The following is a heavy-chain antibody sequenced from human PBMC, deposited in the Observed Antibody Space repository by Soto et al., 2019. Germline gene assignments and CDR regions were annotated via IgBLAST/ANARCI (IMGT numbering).Heavy chain of an antibody. CDR2: INPSGGST. CDR3: ARDRTWYSSGWLPEYFQH. D-gene: IGHD6-19*01. Sequence: QVQLVQSGAEVKKPGASVKVSCKASGYTFTSYYMHWVRQAPGQGLEWMGIINPSGGSTSYAQKFQGRVTMTRDTSTSTVYMELSSLRSEDTAVYYCARDRTWYSSGWLPEYFQHWGQGTLVTVSS. J-gene: IGHJ1*01. CDR1: GYTFTSYY. V-gene: IGHV1-46*03.